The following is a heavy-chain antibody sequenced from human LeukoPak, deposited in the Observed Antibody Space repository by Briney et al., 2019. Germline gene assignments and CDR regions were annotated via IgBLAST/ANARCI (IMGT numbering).Heavy chain of an antibody. CDR3: AILRLSTGLWWFFDL. J-gene: IGHJ2*01. CDR2: INPNSGDT. D-gene: IGHD2-8*02. CDR1: GYTFNAYY. Sequence: GASMKVSCKASGYTFNAYYLHWVRPAPGQGLEWMGWINPNSGDTKYAQKFQGRVTMTGDTSISTAYMELSRLRFDDTAVYYCAILRLSTGLWWFFDLWGRGTLVTVSS. V-gene: IGHV1-2*02.